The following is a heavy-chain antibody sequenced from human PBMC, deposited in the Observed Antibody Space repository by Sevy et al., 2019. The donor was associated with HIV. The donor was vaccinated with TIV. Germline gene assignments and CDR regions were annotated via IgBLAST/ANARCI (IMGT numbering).Heavy chain of an antibody. Sequence: ASVKVSCKASGGTFSSYAISWVRQAPGQGLEWMGGIIPIFGTANYAQKFQGRVTITADESTRTAYMELSSLRSEDTAVYYCAGGAYGALYYYYGMDVWGQGTTVTVSS. CDR2: IIPIFGTA. CDR1: GGTFSSYA. D-gene: IGHD4-17*01. CDR3: AGGAYGALYYYYGMDV. V-gene: IGHV1-69*13. J-gene: IGHJ6*02.